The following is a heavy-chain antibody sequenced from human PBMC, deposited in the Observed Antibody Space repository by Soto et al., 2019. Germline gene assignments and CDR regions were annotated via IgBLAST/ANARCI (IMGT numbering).Heavy chain of an antibody. V-gene: IGHV3-21*01. CDR2: ISGSSSYI. J-gene: IGHJ4*02. D-gene: IGHD5-12*01. CDR1: GFTFSSYS. CDR3: ARGTPGYNFPDY. Sequence: XGSLGLSCAASGFTFSSYSLNWVRQAPGKGLEWVSSISGSSSYIDYADSMKGRFTISRDNAKNSLFLQMNSLRAEDTAVYYCARGTPGYNFPDYCGQGTVVTVPS.